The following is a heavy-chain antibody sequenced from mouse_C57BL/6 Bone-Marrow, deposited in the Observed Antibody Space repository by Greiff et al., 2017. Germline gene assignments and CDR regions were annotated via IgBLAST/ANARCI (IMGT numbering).Heavy chain of an antibody. Sequence: EVHLVESGGGLVQPGGSMKLSCAASGFTFSDAWMDWVRQSPEKGLEWVAEIRNKANNHATYYAESVKGRFTISRDDSKSSVYLQMNSLRAEDTGIYYCTRQITTVVATRDAMDYWGQGTSVTVSS. V-gene: IGHV6-6*01. CDR1: GFTFSDAW. D-gene: IGHD1-1*01. CDR2: IRNKANNHAT. J-gene: IGHJ4*01. CDR3: TRQITTVVATRDAMDY.